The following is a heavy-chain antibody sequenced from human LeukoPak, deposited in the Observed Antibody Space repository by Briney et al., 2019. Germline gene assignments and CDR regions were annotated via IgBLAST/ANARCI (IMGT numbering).Heavy chain of an antibody. D-gene: IGHD3-22*01. CDR3: ARDGHYYDSSGYSRVDH. CDR2: IKQDGSEK. V-gene: IGHV3-7*01. J-gene: IGHJ4*02. Sequence: PGGSLRLSCAASGFTFSSYWMSWVRQAPGKGLEWVANIKQDGSEKYYVDSVKGRFTISRDNAKNSLYLQMNSLRAEDTAVYYCARDGHYYDSSGYSRVDHWGQGTLVTVSS. CDR1: GFTFSSYW.